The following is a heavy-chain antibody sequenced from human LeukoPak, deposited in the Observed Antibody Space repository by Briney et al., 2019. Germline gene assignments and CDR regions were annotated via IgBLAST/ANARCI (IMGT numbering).Heavy chain of an antibody. CDR3: ARDDFVGAIDY. J-gene: IGHJ4*02. CDR2: IYTSGST. Sequence: SETLSLTCTVSGGSITSYYWSWIRQPAGKGLEWIGRIYTSGSTNYNPSLKSRVTMSVDTSKNQFSLKLSSVTDADTAVYYCARDDFVGAIDYWGQGTLVTVSS. CDR1: GGSITSYY. V-gene: IGHV4-4*07. D-gene: IGHD2-21*01.